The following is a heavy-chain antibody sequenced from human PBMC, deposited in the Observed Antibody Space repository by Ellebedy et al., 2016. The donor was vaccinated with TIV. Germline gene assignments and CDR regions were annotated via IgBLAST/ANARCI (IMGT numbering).Heavy chain of an antibody. J-gene: IGHJ4*02. Sequence: PGGSLRLSCAASGITVSTNYMSWVRQAPGRGLEWVSIIYSGGGTYYADSVKGRFTISRDNSKNTLYLQMNSLRAEDTAVYYCASRPNGDFHFFDYWGQGTLVTVSS. D-gene: IGHD4-17*01. CDR1: GITVSTNY. CDR3: ASRPNGDFHFFDY. V-gene: IGHV3-66*01. CDR2: IYSGGGT.